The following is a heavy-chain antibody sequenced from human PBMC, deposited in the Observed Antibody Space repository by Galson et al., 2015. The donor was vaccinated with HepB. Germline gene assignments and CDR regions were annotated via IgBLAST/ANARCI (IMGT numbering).Heavy chain of an antibody. CDR3: ARESPPHHYSNYFYYYYYYGMDV. V-gene: IGHV3-7*01. D-gene: IGHD4-11*01. CDR1: GFTFSSYW. Sequence: SLRLSCAASGFTFSSYWMGWVRQAPGKGLEWVANIKQDGSEKYYVDPVKGRFTISRDNAKNSLYLQMNSLRAEDTAVYYCARESPPHHYSNYFYYYYYYGMDVWGQGTTVTVSS. J-gene: IGHJ6*02. CDR2: IKQDGSEK.